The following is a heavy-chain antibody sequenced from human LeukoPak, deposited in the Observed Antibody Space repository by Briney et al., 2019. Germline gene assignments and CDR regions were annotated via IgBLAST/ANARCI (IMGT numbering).Heavy chain of an antibody. CDR2: IKNDGSTT. CDR3: AREPRISEWSPGAFDI. D-gene: IGHD3-3*01. Sequence: GGSLRLSCAASGFDFSTYWMHWVRQAPGKGLVWVAPIKNDGSTTTYADSVKGRFTISRDNAKNTLYVQMDSLRAEDTAVYFCAREPRISEWSPGAFDIWGQGTVVTVSS. CDR1: GFDFSTYW. V-gene: IGHV3-74*01. J-gene: IGHJ3*02.